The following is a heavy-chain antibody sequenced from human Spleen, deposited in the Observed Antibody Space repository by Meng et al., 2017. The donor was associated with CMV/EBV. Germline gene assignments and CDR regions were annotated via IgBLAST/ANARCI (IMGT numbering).Heavy chain of an antibody. V-gene: IGHV3-7*01. CDR3: ARDLRFLENYYYLGMDV. CDR1: GFTFSSYW. J-gene: IGHJ6*02. Sequence: GESLKISCVASGFTFSSYWMSWVRQAPGKGLQWVANIEHHGSERHFVDSVRGRFSISRDNAKNSLYLQMNSLRAEDTAVYYCARDLRFLENYYYLGMDVWGLGTTVTVSS. D-gene: IGHD3-3*01. CDR2: IEHHGSER.